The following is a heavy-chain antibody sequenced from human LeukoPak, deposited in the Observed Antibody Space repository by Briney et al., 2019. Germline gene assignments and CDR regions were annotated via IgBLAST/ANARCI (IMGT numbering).Heavy chain of an antibody. CDR2: INPNSGGT. J-gene: IGHJ4*02. Sequence: ASVKVSCKASRYTFIGYYMHWVRQAPGQGLEWMGWINPNSGGTNYAQKFQGRVTMTRDTSISTAYMELSRLRSDDTAVYYCARTPYDILTGFGPKDYFDYWGQGTLVTVSS. D-gene: IGHD3-9*01. V-gene: IGHV1-2*02. CDR1: RYTFIGYY. CDR3: ARTPYDILTGFGPKDYFDY.